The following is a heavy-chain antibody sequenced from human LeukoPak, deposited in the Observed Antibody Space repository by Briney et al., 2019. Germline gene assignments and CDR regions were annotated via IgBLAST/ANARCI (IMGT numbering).Heavy chain of an antibody. CDR3: ARVSYYYGSGSYYKDYYYYMDV. J-gene: IGHJ6*03. D-gene: IGHD3-10*01. Sequence: GGSLRLSCAASGFTFSDYYMSWVRQAPGKGLEWVSVIYSGGSTYYADSVKGRFTISRDNSKNTLYLQMNSLRAEDTAVYYCARVSYYYGSGSYYKDYYYYMDVWGKGTTVTISS. CDR2: IYSGGST. CDR1: GFTFSDYY. V-gene: IGHV3-53*01.